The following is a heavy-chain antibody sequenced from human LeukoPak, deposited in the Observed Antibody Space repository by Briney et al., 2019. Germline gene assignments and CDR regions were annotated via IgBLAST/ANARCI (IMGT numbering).Heavy chain of an antibody. CDR1: GGSFSGYY. J-gene: IGHJ4*02. CDR3: ARTYYYDSSGYYYEEYFDY. V-gene: IGHV4-34*01. D-gene: IGHD3-22*01. Sequence: PSETLSLTCAVYGGSFSGYYWSWIRQPPGKGLEWIGEINHSGSTNYNPSFKSRVTISVDTSKNQFSLKLSSVTAADTAVYYCARTYYYDSSGYYYEEYFDYWGQGTLVTVSS. CDR2: INHSGST.